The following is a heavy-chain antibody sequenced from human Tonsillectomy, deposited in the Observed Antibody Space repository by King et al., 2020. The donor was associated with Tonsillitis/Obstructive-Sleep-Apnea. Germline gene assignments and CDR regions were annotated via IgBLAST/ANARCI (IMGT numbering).Heavy chain of an antibody. J-gene: IGHJ4*02. CDR3: AGDPTSVTAWGF. CDR1: GFSVSYNY. V-gene: IGHV3-53*01. D-gene: IGHD4-17*01. Sequence: VQLVESGGGLIQPGGSLRLSCAASGFSVSYNYMTWVRQAPGKGLEWVSCIYTGDRTDYADSVKGRFNISRDNSKNTLFLQMNSLRVEDTAIYYCAGDPTSVTAWGFWGQGTLVTVSS. CDR2: IYTGDRT.